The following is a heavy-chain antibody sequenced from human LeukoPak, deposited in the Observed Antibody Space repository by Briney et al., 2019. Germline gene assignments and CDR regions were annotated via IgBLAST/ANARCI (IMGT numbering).Heavy chain of an antibody. CDR3: ARDLYYYDSSGYFNY. CDR2: ISAYNGNT. V-gene: IGHV1-18*01. Sequence: ASVKVSCKASGYTFTSYGIRWVRQAPGQGLEWMGWISAYNGNTNYAQKLQGRVTMTTDTSTSTAYMELRSLRSDDTAVYYCARDLYYYDSSGYFNYWGQGTLVTVSS. D-gene: IGHD3-22*01. J-gene: IGHJ4*02. CDR1: GYTFTSYG.